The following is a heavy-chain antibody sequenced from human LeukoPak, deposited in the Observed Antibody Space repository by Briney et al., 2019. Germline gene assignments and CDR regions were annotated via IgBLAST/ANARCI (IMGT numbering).Heavy chain of an antibody. V-gene: IGHV3-30*02. CDR3: GKDVSSCSSGSCPTYYYYMDV. J-gene: IGHJ6*03. D-gene: IGHD2-15*01. CDR1: GFTFNKYG. CDR2: IRYDGSKK. Sequence: GGSLRLSCVASGFTFNKYGMHWVRQAPGQGLEWVAFIRYDGSKKYYADSVEGRFTISRDDSKNTAYLQMTGLRADDTAVYYCGKDVSSCSSGSCPTYYYYMDVWGKGTTVTVSS.